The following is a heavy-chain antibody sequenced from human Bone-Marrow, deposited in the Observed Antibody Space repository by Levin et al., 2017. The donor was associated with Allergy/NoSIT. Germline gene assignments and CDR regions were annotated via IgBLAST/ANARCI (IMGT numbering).Heavy chain of an antibody. CDR1: GGSFSGYY. CDR3: ARGRWSGDCSGGSCYRRPYWYFDL. V-gene: IGHV4-34*01. J-gene: IGHJ2*01. D-gene: IGHD2-15*01. CDR2: INHSGST. Sequence: SETLSLTCAVYGGSFSGYYWSWIRQPPGKGLEWIGEINHSGSTNYNPSLKSRVTISVDTSKNQFSLKLSSVTAADTAVYYCARGRWSGDCSGGSCYRRPYWYFDLWGRGTLVTVSS.